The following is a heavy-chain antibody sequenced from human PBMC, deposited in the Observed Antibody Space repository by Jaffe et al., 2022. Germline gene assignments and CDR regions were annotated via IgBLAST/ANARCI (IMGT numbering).Heavy chain of an antibody. CDR3: ARNEVPGSYLYYYYYMDV. CDR1: GGSISSSNW. V-gene: IGHV4-4*02. Sequence: QVQLQESGPGLVKPSGTLSLTCAVSGGSISSSNWWSWIRQPPGKGLEWIGEIYHSGSTNYNPSLKSRVTISVDKSKNQFSLKLSSVTAADTAVYYCARNEVPGSYLYYYYYMDVWGKGTTVTVSS. D-gene: IGHD1-26*01. J-gene: IGHJ6*03. CDR2: IYHSGST.